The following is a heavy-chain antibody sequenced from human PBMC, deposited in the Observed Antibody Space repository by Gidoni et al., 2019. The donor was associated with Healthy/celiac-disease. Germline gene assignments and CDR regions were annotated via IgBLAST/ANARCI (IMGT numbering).Heavy chain of an antibody. D-gene: IGHD1-26*01. CDR1: GGSFSGYY. CDR2: INHSGST. J-gene: IGHJ6*02. Sequence: QVQLQQWGAGLLKPSETLSLTCAVYGGSFSGYYWSWIRQPPGKGLEWIGEINHSGSTNYNPSLKSRVTISVDTSKNQFSLKLSSVTAADTAVYYCARGALSGSRYYYYYYGMDVWGQGTTVTVSS. CDR3: ARGALSGSRYYYYYYGMDV. V-gene: IGHV4-34*01.